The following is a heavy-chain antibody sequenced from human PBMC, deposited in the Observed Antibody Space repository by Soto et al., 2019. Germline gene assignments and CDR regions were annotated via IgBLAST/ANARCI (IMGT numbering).Heavy chain of an antibody. CDR2: IKQDGNEK. CDR1: GFTFSSYW. J-gene: IGHJ4*02. CDR3: ARAGEAPGIYFDY. V-gene: IGHV3-7*05. Sequence: GSLRLSCAASGFTFSSYWMNWVRQAPGKGLEWVANIKQDGNEKYYVDSVKGRFTISRDNTKNSLYLQMNSLRADDTAVYYCARAGEAPGIYFDYWGQGTLVTAPQ. D-gene: IGHD6-13*01.